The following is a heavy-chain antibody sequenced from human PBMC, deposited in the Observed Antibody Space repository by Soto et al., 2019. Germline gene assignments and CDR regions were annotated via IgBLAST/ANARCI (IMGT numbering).Heavy chain of an antibody. D-gene: IGHD3-3*01. CDR1: GFTFSSYA. V-gene: IGHV3-23*01. Sequence: GGSLRLSCAASGFTFSSYAMSWVRQAPGKGLEWVSAISGSGGSTYYADSVKGRFTISRDNSKNTLYQQMNSLRAEDTAVYFCAKVLGFFGVFIIGGMDVGGQGTTVPVSS. J-gene: IGHJ6*02. CDR2: ISGSGGST. CDR3: AKVLGFFGVFIIGGMDV.